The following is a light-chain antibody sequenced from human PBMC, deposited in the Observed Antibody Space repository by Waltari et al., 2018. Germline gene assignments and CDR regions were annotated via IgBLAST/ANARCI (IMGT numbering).Light chain of an antibody. CDR2: GAS. Sequence: IVMTQSPATLSVSPGERATLSCSASQSISTNLAWFQEKPGQAPRLPIYGASTRATGVPARFSGSGSGTYFTLVISSLRSEDFAVYYCQHYDKWLRYSFGQGTKVEIK. CDR1: QSISTN. V-gene: IGKV3-15*01. CDR3: QHYDKWLRYS. J-gene: IGKJ2*01.